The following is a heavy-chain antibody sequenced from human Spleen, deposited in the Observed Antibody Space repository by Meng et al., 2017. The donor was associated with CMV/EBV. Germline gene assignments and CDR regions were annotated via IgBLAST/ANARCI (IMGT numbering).Heavy chain of an antibody. CDR2: INHSGST. J-gene: IGHJ5*02. Sequence: SETLSLTCAVYGGSFSGYYWSWIRQPPGKGLEWIGEINHSGSTNYNPSLKSRVTISVDTSKKQFSLILTSVTAADTAVYYCESRYQLLYDNWFDPWGQGTLVTVSS. CDR3: ESRYQLLYDNWFDP. V-gene: IGHV4-34*01. CDR1: GGSFSGYY. D-gene: IGHD2-2*02.